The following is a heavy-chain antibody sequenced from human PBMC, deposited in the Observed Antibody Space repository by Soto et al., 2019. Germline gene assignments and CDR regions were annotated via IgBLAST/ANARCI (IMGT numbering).Heavy chain of an antibody. CDR3: ARDEHDFWSGPKRGHAFDI. CDR2: IYSGGST. Sequence: GGSLRLSCAASGFTVSSNYMSWVRQAPGKGLEWVSVIYSGGSTYYADSVKGRFTISRDNSKNTLYLQMNSLRAEDTAVYYCARDEHDFWSGPKRGHAFDIWGQGTMVTVSS. CDR1: GFTVSSNY. J-gene: IGHJ3*02. V-gene: IGHV3-66*01. D-gene: IGHD3-3*01.